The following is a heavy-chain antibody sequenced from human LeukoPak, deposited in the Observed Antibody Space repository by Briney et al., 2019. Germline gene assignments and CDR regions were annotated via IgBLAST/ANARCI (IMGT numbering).Heavy chain of an antibody. Sequence: SETLSLTCTVSGGSIRSSYYYWGWIRQPPGKGLEWIGSIYDSGSTYYNPSLKSRVTISVDTSKNQFSLKLNSVTAADTAVYYCARGRTTVTRFDYWGQGTLVTVSS. CDR1: GGSIRSSYYY. CDR2: IYDSGST. V-gene: IGHV4-39*01. D-gene: IGHD4-17*01. J-gene: IGHJ4*02. CDR3: ARGRTTVTRFDY.